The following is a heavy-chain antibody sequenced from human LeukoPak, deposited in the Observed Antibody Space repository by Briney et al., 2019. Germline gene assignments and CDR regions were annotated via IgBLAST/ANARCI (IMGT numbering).Heavy chain of an antibody. CDR2: IYYSGST. V-gene: IGHV4-59*01. CDR3: ARGSHYYGSGSPNWFDP. J-gene: IGHJ5*02. D-gene: IGHD3-10*01. CDR1: GGSISYY. Sequence: SETLSLTCTVSGGSISYYWTWIRQPPGKGLEWIGYIYYSGSTNYNPSLKGRVTMSIDTSKNQFSLKLSSVTGADTAVYYCARGSHYYGSGSPNWFDPWGQGTLVTVSS.